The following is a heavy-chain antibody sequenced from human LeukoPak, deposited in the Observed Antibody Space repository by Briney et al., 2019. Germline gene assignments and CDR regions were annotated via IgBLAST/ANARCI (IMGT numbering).Heavy chain of an antibody. CDR2: INPNSGGT. Sequence: ASVKVSCKASGYTFTGYYMHWVRQAPGQGLEWMGWINPNSGGTNYAQKFQGWVTMTRDTSISTAYRELSRLRSDDTAVYYCARGPVVVAAHDLLGSPPFDYWGQGTLVTVSS. V-gene: IGHV1-2*04. CDR1: GYTFTGYY. D-gene: IGHD2-15*01. CDR3: ARGPVVVAAHDLLGSPPFDY. J-gene: IGHJ4*02.